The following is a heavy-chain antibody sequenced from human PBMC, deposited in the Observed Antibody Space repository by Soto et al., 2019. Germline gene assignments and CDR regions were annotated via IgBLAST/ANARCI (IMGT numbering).Heavy chain of an antibody. Sequence: QVQLVQSGAEVKKPGASVKVSCKASGYTFTSYGISWVRQAPGQGLEWMGWISAYNGNTNYAQKRQGRVTMTTDTSTGTAYMELRSLGSDDTAVYYCARQVYGDYVGSYGMDVWGQGTTVTVSS. J-gene: IGHJ6*02. V-gene: IGHV1-18*01. CDR1: GYTFTSYG. CDR2: ISAYNGNT. D-gene: IGHD4-17*01. CDR3: ARQVYGDYVGSYGMDV.